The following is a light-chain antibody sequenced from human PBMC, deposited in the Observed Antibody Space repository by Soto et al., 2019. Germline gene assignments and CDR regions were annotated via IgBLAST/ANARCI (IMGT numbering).Light chain of an antibody. J-gene: IGKJ2*02. Sequence: DIQMTQSPSSLSASVGDRVTITCQASQDINKFLNWYQQKPGKAPKLLIYDASNLETGVPSRFSGGGSGTDFTFTISSLQPEDIATYYCQQYDILHRTFGQGTKLEIK. CDR2: DAS. CDR3: QQYDILHRT. CDR1: QDINKF. V-gene: IGKV1-33*01.